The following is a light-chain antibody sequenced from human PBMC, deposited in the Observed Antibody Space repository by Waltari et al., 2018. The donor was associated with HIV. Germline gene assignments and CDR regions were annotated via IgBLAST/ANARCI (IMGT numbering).Light chain of an antibody. CDR1: HNIDIW. J-gene: IGKJ4*01. Sequence: IQLTQSPSTLSASVGDRVIITCRASHNIDIWLALYQHKPGKAPKPLIYEASNLESGVPSRFSGSGSGTEFTLTISSLQPDDFATYYCQQYNNIFGGGTKVQIK. CDR2: EAS. V-gene: IGKV1-5*03. CDR3: QQYNNI.